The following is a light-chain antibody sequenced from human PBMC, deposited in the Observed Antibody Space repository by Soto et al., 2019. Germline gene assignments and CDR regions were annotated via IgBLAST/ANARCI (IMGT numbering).Light chain of an antibody. V-gene: IGKV3D-15*01. CDR2: GAS. CDR3: QQYHDWPPFT. J-gene: IGKJ3*01. Sequence: EIVMTQSPATLSVSPGERATLSCRASQSVSSNLAWYQQKPDQAPRLLIYGASTRATGIPARFSGSGSGTEFTLTISSLLSEDFAVYYCQQYHDWPPFTFGPGTKVDIK. CDR1: QSVSSN.